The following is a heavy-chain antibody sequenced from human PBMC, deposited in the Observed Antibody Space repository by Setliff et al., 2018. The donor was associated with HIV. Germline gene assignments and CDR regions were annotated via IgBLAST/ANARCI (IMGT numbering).Heavy chain of an antibody. CDR1: GYTFTGYY. CDR2: INPNSGGT. J-gene: IGHJ4*02. D-gene: IGHD3-10*01. CDR3: SRAPYGSGNRPDY. Sequence: ASVKVSCKASGYTFTGYYMHWVRPAPGQGLEWMGWINPNSGGTNYAQKFQGWVTMTRDTSISTAYRELSRLRSDDTAVYYCSRAPYGSGNRPDYGGQGTLVTSPQ. V-gene: IGHV1-2*04.